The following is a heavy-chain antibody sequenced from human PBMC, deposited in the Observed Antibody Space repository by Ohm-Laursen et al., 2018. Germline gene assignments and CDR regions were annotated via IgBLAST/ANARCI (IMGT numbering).Heavy chain of an antibody. Sequence: SETLSLTCAVSGGSISSSDYYWGWIRQPPGKGLEWIGSVYYSGSTYYNPSLKSRVTISVDTSKNQFSLKLSSVTAADTAVYYCARHHDCSSTSCYNPWFDPWGQGTLVTVSS. J-gene: IGHJ5*02. D-gene: IGHD2-2*02. CDR3: ARHHDCSSTSCYNPWFDP. CDR1: GGSISSSDYY. V-gene: IGHV4-39*01. CDR2: VYYSGST.